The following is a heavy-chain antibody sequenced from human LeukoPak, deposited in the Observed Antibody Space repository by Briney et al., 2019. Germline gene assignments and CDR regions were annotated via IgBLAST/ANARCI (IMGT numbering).Heavy chain of an antibody. V-gene: IGHV1-2*02. D-gene: IGHD2-2*01. J-gene: IGHJ4*02. CDR3: ARNPPYCTSTDCYHDY. Sequence: ASVKVSCKASGYTFTIYYMHWVRQAPGQVLEWMGWINPNSGAATYAQRFQGRVTMTRDTSISTAYMELSGLTFDDTGVYYCARNPPYCTSTDCYHDYWGQGTLVTVSS. CDR1: GYTFTIYY. CDR2: INPNSGAA.